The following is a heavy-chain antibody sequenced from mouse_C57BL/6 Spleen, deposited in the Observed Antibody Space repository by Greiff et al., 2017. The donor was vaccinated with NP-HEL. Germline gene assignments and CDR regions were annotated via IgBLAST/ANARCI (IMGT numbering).Heavy chain of an antibody. CDR3: ARGYYGNYEGYFDV. V-gene: IGHV5-16*01. CDR2: INYDGSST. Sequence: EVKLMESEGGLVQPGSSMKLSCTASGFTFSDYYMAWVRQVPEKGLEWVANINYDGSSTYYLDSLKSRFIISRDNAKNILYLQMSSLKSEDTATYYCARGYYGNYEGYFDVWGTGTTVTVSS. J-gene: IGHJ1*03. D-gene: IGHD2-1*01. CDR1: GFTFSDYY.